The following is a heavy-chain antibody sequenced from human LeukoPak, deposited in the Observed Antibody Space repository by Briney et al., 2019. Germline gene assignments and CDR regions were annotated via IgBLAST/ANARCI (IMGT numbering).Heavy chain of an antibody. Sequence: GGSLRLSCAASGFTFSSYWMHWVRQAPGKGLVWVSRIRSVGSSTSYADSVKGRFTISRDNAKNTLYLQMNSLRAEDTAVYYCARESLRRKWLLDYWGQGTLVTVSS. CDR2: IRSVGSST. CDR1: GFTFSSYW. V-gene: IGHV3-74*01. J-gene: IGHJ4*02. D-gene: IGHD3-22*01. CDR3: ARESLRRKWLLDY.